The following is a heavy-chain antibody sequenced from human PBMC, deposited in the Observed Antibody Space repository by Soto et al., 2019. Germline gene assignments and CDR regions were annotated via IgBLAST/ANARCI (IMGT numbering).Heavy chain of an antibody. Sequence: GGSLRLSCAASGFTFSSYGMHWVRQAPGKGLEWVAVISYDGGNKYYADSVKGRFTISRDNSKNTLYLQMNSLRAEDTAVYYCAKERRWLQLFYYYGMDVWGQGTTVTVSS. CDR1: GFTFSSYG. D-gene: IGHD5-12*01. CDR2: ISYDGGNK. V-gene: IGHV3-30*18. CDR3: AKERRWLQLFYYYGMDV. J-gene: IGHJ6*02.